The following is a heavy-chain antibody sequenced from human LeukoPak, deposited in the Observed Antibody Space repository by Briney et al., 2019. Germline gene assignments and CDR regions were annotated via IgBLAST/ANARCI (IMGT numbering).Heavy chain of an antibody. Sequence: GGSLRLSCGASGFTFSRYAMSWVRQAPGKGLQWVSQIDGSGGAIYYADSVRGRFTISRDNSKNTLFLEMNSLRAEDTAVYYCARVSTVTYHGRGLPRYWGQGTLVTVSS. CDR3: ARVSTVTYHGRGLPRY. CDR1: GFTFSRYA. J-gene: IGHJ4*02. D-gene: IGHD4-17*01. CDR2: IDGSGGAI. V-gene: IGHV3-23*01.